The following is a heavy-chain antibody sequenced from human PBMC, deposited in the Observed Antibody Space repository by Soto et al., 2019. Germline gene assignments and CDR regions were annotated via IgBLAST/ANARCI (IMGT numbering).Heavy chain of an antibody. CDR2: IWYDGSNK. CDR1: GFTFSSYG. J-gene: IGHJ6*02. D-gene: IGHD3-3*01. Sequence: GGSLRLSCAASGFTFSSYGMHWVRQAPGKGLEWVAVIWYDGSNKYYADSVKGRFTISRDNSKNTLYLQMNSLRAEDTAVYYCAKYRAEPTIFGVVIKGYYYYGMDVWGQGTTVTVSS. V-gene: IGHV3-33*06. CDR3: AKYRAEPTIFGVVIKGYYYYGMDV.